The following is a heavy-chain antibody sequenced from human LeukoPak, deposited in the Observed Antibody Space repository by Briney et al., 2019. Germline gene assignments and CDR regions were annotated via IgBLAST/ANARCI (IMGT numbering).Heavy chain of an antibody. CDR2: IKEDGTET. CDR1: GFTVSSNY. Sequence: GGSLRLSCAASGFTVSSNYMSWVRLAPGKGLEWVANIKEDGTETYYVDSVKGRFTISRDNAKNSLYLQMNSLRVEDTAVYYCAKEGRSLQTYWGQGTLVTVSS. CDR3: AKEGRSLQTY. D-gene: IGHD5-24*01. V-gene: IGHV3-7*03. J-gene: IGHJ4*02.